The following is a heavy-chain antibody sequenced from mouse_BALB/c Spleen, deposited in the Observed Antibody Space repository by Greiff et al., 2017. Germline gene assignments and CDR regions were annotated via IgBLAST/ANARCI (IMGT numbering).Heavy chain of an antibody. CDR3: ARGSTTVVAPSGAMDY. Sequence: VQLQESGPELVKPGASVRISCKASGYTFTSYYIHWVKQRPGQGLEWIGWIYPGNVNTKYNEKFKGKATLTADKSSSTAYMQLSSLTSEDSAVYFCARGSTTVVAPSGAMDYWGQGTSVTVSS. J-gene: IGHJ4*01. V-gene: IGHV1S56*01. CDR1: GYTFTSYY. CDR2: IYPGNVNT. D-gene: IGHD1-1*01.